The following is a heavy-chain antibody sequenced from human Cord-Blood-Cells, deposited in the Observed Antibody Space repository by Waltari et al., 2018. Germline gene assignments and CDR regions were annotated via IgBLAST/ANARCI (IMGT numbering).Heavy chain of an antibody. D-gene: IGHD6-13*01. CDR2: IYYSGST. V-gene: IGHV4-39*01. Sequence: QLQLQESGPGLVKPSETLSLTCTVSGGSISSSSYYWGWIRQPPGKGLEWIGSIYYSGSTYYNPSLNSRVTISVDTSKNQFSLKLSSVTAADTAVYYCAAGMAAAGTRWFDPWGQGTLVTVSS. CDR1: GGSISSSSYY. J-gene: IGHJ5*02. CDR3: AAGMAAAGTRWFDP.